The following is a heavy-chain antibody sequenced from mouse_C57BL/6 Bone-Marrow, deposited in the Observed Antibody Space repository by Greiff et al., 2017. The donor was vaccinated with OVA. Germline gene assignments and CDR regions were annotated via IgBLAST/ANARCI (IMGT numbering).Heavy chain of an antibody. CDR2: IYPRDGST. D-gene: IGHD2-3*01. V-gene: IGHV1-85*01. Sequence: VQGVESGPELVKPGASVKLSCKASGYTFTSYDINWVKQRPGQGLEWIGWIYPRDGSTKYNEKFKGKATLTVDTSSSTAYMELHSLTSEDSAVYFCARNDGYYLWYFDVWGTGTTVTVSS. CDR1: GYTFTSYD. J-gene: IGHJ1*03. CDR3: ARNDGYYLWYFDV.